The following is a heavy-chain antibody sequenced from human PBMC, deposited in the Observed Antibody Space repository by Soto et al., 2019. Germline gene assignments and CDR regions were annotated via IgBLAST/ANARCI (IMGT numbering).Heavy chain of an antibody. D-gene: IGHD3-3*01. Sequence: QVQLHQWGAGLLKLPEILSLTWAFHKGSLMGFSWTGVPQSPAKGREWIGEINHFGSPNYNPSLKSRAAISIDTSKQQFSLRLTSLTAADTAVYYCASLSGGRFLDKGDYWGQGIQVTVSS. CDR3: ASLSGGRFLDKGDY. V-gene: IGHV4-34*01. CDR2: INHFGSP. J-gene: IGHJ4*02. CDR1: KGSLMGFS.